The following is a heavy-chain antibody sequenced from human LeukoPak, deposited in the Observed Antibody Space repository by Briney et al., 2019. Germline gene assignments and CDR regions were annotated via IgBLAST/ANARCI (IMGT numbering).Heavy chain of an antibody. Sequence: GGSLRLSCAASGLTFSSYAMHWVRQAPGKGLEWVALTSYDGNNKYDADSVRGRFTISRDNSKNTLYLQMNSLRAEDTAVYYCARDPSPYGDQPSTFDYWGQGALVTVSS. CDR3: ARDPSPYGDQPSTFDY. D-gene: IGHD4-17*01. CDR2: TSYDGNNK. V-gene: IGHV3-30*04. CDR1: GLTFSSYA. J-gene: IGHJ4*02.